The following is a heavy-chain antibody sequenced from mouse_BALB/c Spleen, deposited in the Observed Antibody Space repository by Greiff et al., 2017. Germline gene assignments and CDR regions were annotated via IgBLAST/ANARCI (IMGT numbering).Heavy chain of an antibody. J-gene: IGHJ1*01. V-gene: IGHV7-3*02. CDR3: ARTYDGYSNWYFDV. Sequence: VQLKESGGGLVQPGGSPRLSCATSGFTFTDYYMSWVRQPPGKALEWLGFIRNKANGYTTEYSAYVKGRFTISRDNSQSILYLQMNTLRAEDSATYYCARTYDGYSNWYFDVWGAGTTVTVSS. CDR2: IRNKANGYTT. D-gene: IGHD2-3*01. CDR1: GFTFTDYY.